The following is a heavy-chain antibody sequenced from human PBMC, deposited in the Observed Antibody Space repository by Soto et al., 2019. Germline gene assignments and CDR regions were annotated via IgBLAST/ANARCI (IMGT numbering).Heavy chain of an antibody. D-gene: IGHD5-12*01. CDR3: ARHKGDSGYDYRFDY. V-gene: IGHV4-30-2*01. Sequence: SETLSLTCAVSGGSISSGGYSCSWIRQPPGKGLEWIGYIYHSGSTNYNPSLKSRITISVDTSKKQFSLKLNSVTAADTAVYYCARHKGDSGYDYRFDYWGQGTLVTGSS. CDR1: GGSISSGGYS. CDR2: IYHSGST. J-gene: IGHJ4*02.